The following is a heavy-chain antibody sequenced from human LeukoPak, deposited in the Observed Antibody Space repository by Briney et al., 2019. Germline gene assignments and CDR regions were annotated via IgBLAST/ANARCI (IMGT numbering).Heavy chain of an antibody. V-gene: IGHV3-53*01. CDR3: ARDRAPPTSWYFDL. CDR2: IYSGGTT. CDR1: GFTFSSNY. J-gene: IGHJ2*01. Sequence: GGSLRLSCAASGFTFSSNYISWARQAPGKGLEGVSVIYSGGTTYYADSVKGRFTISRDTSKSTLYLQMNSLRAEDTAVYYCARDRAPPTSWYFDLWGRGTLVTVSS. D-gene: IGHD3-10*01.